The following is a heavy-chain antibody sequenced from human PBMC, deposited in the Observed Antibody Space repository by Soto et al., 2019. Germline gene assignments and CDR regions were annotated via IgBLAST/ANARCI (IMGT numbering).Heavy chain of an antibody. D-gene: IGHD1-1*01. Sequence: QLLESGGGFVQPGGSLRLSCVASGFTFSNFAMAWVRQAPGEGLEWVSAISGSGDDTFYADSMKGRFTISRDNSKDTLYLQINSVRAEDTAVYYCANPIPKTGTTFGFWGQRTLVTVSS. CDR3: ANPIPKTGTTFGF. J-gene: IGHJ4*02. CDR1: GFTFSNFA. CDR2: ISGSGDDT. V-gene: IGHV3-23*01.